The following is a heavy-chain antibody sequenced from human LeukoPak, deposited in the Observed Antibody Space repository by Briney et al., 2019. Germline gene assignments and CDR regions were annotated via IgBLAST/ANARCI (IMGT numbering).Heavy chain of an antibody. CDR3: ARGRPSDY. CDR1: GFTFSNYN. Sequence: GGSLRLSCAASGFTFSNYNMNWVRQAPGKGLEWVSYISSSSSTIYYADSVKGRFTISRDNAKNSLYLQMNSLRAEDTAVCFCARGRPSDYWGQGTLVTVSS. D-gene: IGHD6-25*01. V-gene: IGHV3-48*01. J-gene: IGHJ4*02. CDR2: ISSSSSTI.